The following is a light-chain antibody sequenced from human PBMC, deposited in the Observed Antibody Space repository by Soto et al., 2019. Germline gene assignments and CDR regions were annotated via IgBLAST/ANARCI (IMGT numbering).Light chain of an antibody. V-gene: IGLV2-23*02. Sequence: QSVLTQAASGFGSPGQSITISCTGTNSEVGSYNLVSWYQQHPGKAPKVMIYEVSKRPSGVSNRFSGSKSGNTASLTISGLQAEDEADYYCCSYAGSSTPLIFGTGTKVTVL. CDR3: CSYAGSSTPLI. CDR1: NSEVGSYNL. J-gene: IGLJ1*01. CDR2: EVS.